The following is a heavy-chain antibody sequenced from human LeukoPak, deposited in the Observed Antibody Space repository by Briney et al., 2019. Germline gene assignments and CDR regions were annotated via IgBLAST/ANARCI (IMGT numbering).Heavy chain of an antibody. V-gene: IGHV3-15*01. CDR2: IKSKTDGRTT. J-gene: IGHJ4*02. D-gene: IGHD3-3*01. CDR1: GFTFSNAW. CDR3: TTDGRNYDFWSGLAYYFDY. Sequence: GGSLRLSCAASGFTFSNAWMSWVRQAPGKGLEWVGRIKSKTDGRTTDYAAPVKGRFTISRDDSKNTLYLQMNSLKTEDTAVYYCTTDGRNYDFWSGLAYYFDYWGQGTLATVSS.